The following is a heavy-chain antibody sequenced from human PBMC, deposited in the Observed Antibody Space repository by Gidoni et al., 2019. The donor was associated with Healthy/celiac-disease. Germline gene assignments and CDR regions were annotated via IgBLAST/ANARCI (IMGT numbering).Heavy chain of an antibody. J-gene: IGHJ4*02. D-gene: IGHD3-10*01. V-gene: IGHV1-8*01. CDR3: ARVEFGELLL. Sequence: TSYDINWVRQATGQGLEWLGWMNPNSGNTGYAQKYQGRVTMTRNTSISTAYMELSSLRSEDTAVYDGARVEFGELLLWGQGTLVTVSS. CDR2: MNPNSGNT. CDR1: TSYD.